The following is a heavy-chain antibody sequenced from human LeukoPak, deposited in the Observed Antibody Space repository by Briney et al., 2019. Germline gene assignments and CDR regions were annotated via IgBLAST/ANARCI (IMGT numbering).Heavy chain of an antibody. CDR1: GFTFSNYW. CDR2: IEQDGSEK. CDR3: ARDRYGSGSGDWYFDL. Sequence: GGSLRLSCAASGFTFSNYWISWVRQAPGKGLEWVANIEQDGSEKYYVDSVKGRFTISRDNAKNSLYLQMNSLRAEDTAVYYCARDRYGSGSGDWYFDLWGRGTLVTVSS. V-gene: IGHV3-7*01. D-gene: IGHD3-10*01. J-gene: IGHJ2*01.